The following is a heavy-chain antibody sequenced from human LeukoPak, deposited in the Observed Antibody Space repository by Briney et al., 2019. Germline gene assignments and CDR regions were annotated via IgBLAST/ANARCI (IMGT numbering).Heavy chain of an antibody. V-gene: IGHV3-66*01. CDR1: GFTVSSNY. J-gene: IGHJ4*02. Sequence: GGSLRLSCAASGFTVSSNYMSWVRQAPGKGLEWVSVIYSGGSTYYADSVKGRFTISRDNSKNTLYLQMNSLRAEDTAVYYCATLVVVAATPFDYWGQGTLVTVSS. D-gene: IGHD2-15*01. CDR2: IYSGGST. CDR3: ATLVVVAATPFDY.